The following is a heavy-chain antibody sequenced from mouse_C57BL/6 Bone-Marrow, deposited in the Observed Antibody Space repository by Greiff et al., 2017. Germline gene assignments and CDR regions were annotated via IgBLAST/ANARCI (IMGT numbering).Heavy chain of an antibody. CDR2: ISDGGSYT. CDR1: GFTFSSYA. J-gene: IGHJ2*01. D-gene: IGHD2-4*01. Sequence: EVKLVESGGGLVKPGGSLKLSCAASGFTFSSYAMSWVRQTPEKRLEWVATISDGGSYTYYPDNVKGRFTIYRENAKNNLYLQMSHLKSEDTAMYYCARGPPTMITTYFDYWGQGTTLTVSS. CDR3: ARGPPTMITTYFDY. V-gene: IGHV5-4*03.